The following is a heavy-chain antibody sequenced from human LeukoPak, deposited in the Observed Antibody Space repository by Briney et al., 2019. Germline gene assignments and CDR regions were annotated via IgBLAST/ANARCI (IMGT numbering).Heavy chain of an antibody. CDR1: GFIFTSYE. V-gene: IGHV3-48*03. J-gene: IGHJ4*02. D-gene: IGHD1-26*01. Sequence: PGGSLRLSCAAAGFIFTSYEMKWVRQAPGKGLEWVSYISSSGSTIYYADSVKGRFTISRDNAKNSLYLQMNSLRAEDTAVYYCASPGSYLTYYWGQGTLVTVSS. CDR3: ASPGSYLTYY. CDR2: ISSSGSTI.